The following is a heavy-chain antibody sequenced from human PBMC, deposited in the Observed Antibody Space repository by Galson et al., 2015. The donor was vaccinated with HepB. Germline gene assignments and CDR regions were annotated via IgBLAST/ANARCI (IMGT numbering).Heavy chain of an antibody. V-gene: IGHV3-49*04. D-gene: IGHD3-10*01. J-gene: IGHJ6*02. CDR3: TRDRYYGSGGYYYYYGMDV. CDR2: IRSKAYGGTT. CDR1: GFTFGDYA. Sequence: SLRLSCAASGFTFGDYAMSWVRQAPGKGLEWVGFIRSKAYGGTTEYAASVKSRFTISRDDSKSIAYLQMNSLKTEDTAVYYCTRDRYYGSGGYYYYYGMDVWGQGTTVTVSS.